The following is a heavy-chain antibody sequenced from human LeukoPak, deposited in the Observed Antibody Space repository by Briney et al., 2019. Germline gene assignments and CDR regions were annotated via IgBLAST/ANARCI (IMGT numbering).Heavy chain of an antibody. CDR1: GGSISSGGYS. CDR3: AEYYGSGSYYRDY. Sequence: SETLSLTCAVSGGSISSGGYSWSWIRQPPGKGLEWIGYIYHSGSTYYNPSLKSRVTISVDRSKNQFSLKLSSVTAADTAVYYCAEYYGSGSYYRDYWGQGTLVTVSS. D-gene: IGHD3-10*01. V-gene: IGHV4-30-2*01. J-gene: IGHJ4*02. CDR2: IYHSGST.